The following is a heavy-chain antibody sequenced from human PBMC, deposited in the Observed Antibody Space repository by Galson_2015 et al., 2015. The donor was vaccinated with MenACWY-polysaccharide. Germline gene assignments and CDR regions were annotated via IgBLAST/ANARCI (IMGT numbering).Heavy chain of an antibody. CDR3: GRNGGGIDV. D-gene: IGHD3-16*01. CDR2: INNDGSAT. Sequence: SLRLSCAASGYSFSSYWMFWVRQAPGKGQVWVSTINNDGSATTYADSVKGRFTISRDNAKNTVYLQMNSLRDDDTAVYYCGRNGGGIDVWGQGTTVTVSS. CDR1: GYSFSSYW. V-gene: IGHV3-74*01. J-gene: IGHJ6*02.